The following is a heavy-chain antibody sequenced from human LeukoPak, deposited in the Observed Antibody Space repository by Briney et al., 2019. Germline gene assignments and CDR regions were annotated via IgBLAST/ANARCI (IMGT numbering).Heavy chain of an antibody. CDR2: IIPIFGTA. CDR3: ARVDAYSSGRADY. J-gene: IGHJ4*02. CDR1: GGTFSSYA. D-gene: IGHD6-19*01. V-gene: IGHV1-69*05. Sequence: SVKVSCKASGGTFSSYAISWVRQAPGQGLEWMGGIIPIFGTANYAQKLQGRVTMTTDTSTSTAYMELRSLRSDDTAVYYCARVDAYSSGRADYWGQGTLVTVSS.